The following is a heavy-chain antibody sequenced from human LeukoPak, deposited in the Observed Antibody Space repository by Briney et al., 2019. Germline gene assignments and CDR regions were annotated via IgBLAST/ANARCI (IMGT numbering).Heavy chain of an antibody. D-gene: IGHD5-18*01. J-gene: IGHJ4*02. V-gene: IGHV3-23*01. CDR2: ISGSGGST. Sequence: GGSLRLSCAASGFTFSSYAMSWVRQAPGKGLEWVSAISGSGGSTYYADSVEGRFTISRDNSKNTLYLQMNSLRAEDTAVYYCAKEIGGYSYGWVDYWGQGTPVTVSS. CDR3: AKEIGGYSYGWVDY. CDR1: GFTFSSYA.